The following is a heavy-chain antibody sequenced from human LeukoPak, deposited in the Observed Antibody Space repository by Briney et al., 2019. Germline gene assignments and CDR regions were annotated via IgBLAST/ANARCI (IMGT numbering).Heavy chain of an antibody. D-gene: IGHD1-14*01. CDR3: ARAPRKEGFTLD. Sequence: GASVKVSCKASGYTFTGYYMHWGRQAPGQGLEWMGWINPNSGNTGYAQKFQGRVTMTRNTSISTAYMELSSLRAEDTAVYYCARAPRKEGFTLDWGQGTLVTVSS. CDR2: INPNSGNT. V-gene: IGHV1-8*02. CDR1: GYTFTGYY. J-gene: IGHJ4*02.